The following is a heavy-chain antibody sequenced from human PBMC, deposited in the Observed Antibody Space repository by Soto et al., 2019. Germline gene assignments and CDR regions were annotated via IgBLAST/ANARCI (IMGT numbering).Heavy chain of an antibody. CDR1: GGTFSSYA. CDR3: ARPQTMAGRDYYYGMDV. J-gene: IGHJ6*02. D-gene: IGHD3-10*01. Sequence: SVKVSCKASGGTFSSYAISWVRQAPGQGLEWMGGIIPIFGTANYAQKFQGRVTITADESTSTAYMELSSLRSEDTAVYYCARPQTMAGRDYYYGMDVWGQGTTVTVSS. V-gene: IGHV1-69*13. CDR2: IIPIFGTA.